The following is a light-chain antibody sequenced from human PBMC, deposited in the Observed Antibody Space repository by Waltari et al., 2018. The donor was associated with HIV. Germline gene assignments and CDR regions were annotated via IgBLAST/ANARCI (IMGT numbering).Light chain of an antibody. Sequence: QTVVTQEPSFSVSPGGTVTLTCGLSSGSVSTNYYPSWYQQAPGQAPRTLIYDTNTRASGVPDRFAGAILGNKAALTSTGVQAYDESDYYCVLYMGSGIWVFGGGTELTVL. J-gene: IGLJ3*02. CDR3: VLYMGSGIWV. CDR2: DTN. CDR1: SGSVSTNYY. V-gene: IGLV8-61*01.